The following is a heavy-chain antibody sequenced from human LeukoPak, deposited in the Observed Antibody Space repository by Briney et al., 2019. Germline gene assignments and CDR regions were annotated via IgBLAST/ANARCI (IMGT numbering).Heavy chain of an antibody. D-gene: IGHD3-3*01. CDR2: IYTSGST. Sequence: SETLSPTCTVSGGSISSYYWSWIRQPPGKGLEWIGYIYTSGSTNYNPSLKSRVTISVDTSKNQFSLKLSSVTAADTAVYYCARSSFGVVIISAFDVWGQGTMVTVSS. CDR3: ARSSFGVVIISAFDV. J-gene: IGHJ3*01. CDR1: GGSISSYY. V-gene: IGHV4-4*09.